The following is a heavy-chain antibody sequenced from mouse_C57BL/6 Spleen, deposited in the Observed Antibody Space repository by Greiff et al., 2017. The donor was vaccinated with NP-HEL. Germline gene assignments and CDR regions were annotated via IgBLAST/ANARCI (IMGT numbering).Heavy chain of an antibody. D-gene: IGHD1-1*01. CDR3: ARGYYYGSSPYWYFDV. V-gene: IGHV1-18*01. J-gene: IGHJ1*03. CDR1: GYTFTDYN. CDR2: INPNNGGT. Sequence: VHVKQSGPELVKPGASVKIPCKASGYTFTDYNMDWVKQSHGKSLEWIGDINPNNGGTIYNQKFKGKATLTVDKSSSTAYMELRSLTSEDTAVYYCARGYYYGSSPYWYFDVWGTGTTVTVSS.